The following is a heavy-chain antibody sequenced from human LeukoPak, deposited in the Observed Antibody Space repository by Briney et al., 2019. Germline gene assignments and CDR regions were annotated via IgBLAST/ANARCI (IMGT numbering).Heavy chain of an antibody. V-gene: IGHV3-23*01. D-gene: IGHD2-15*01. CDR2: ISGSDGST. CDR3: ARDHCSGGSCYSAY. CDR1: GFTFSNYA. Sequence: GGSLRLSCIASGFTFSNYAMTWVRQAPGKGLEWVSGISGSDGSTLYADSVKGRFAISRDTSKNTLYLHMNILRAEDTAFYYCARDHCSGGSCYSAYWGQGTLVTVSS. J-gene: IGHJ4*02.